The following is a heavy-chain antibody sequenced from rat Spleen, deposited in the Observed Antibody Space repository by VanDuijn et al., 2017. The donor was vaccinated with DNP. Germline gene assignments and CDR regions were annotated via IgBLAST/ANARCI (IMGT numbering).Heavy chain of an antibody. D-gene: IGHD1-1*01. CDR2: INSAGST. CDR1: GYSITSCCR. V-gene: IGHV3-3*01. Sequence: EVQLQESGPGLVKPSQSLSLTCSVTGYSITSCCRWTWIRKFPGNKLEWMGYINSAGSTNYNPSLKSRISITRDTSKNQFFLQLNSVTTEDTATYYCATSYYSVFDYWGQGVMVTVSS. CDR3: ATSYYSVFDY. J-gene: IGHJ2*01.